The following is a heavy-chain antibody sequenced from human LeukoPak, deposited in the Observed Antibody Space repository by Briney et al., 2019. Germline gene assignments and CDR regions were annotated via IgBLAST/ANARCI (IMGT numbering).Heavy chain of an antibody. D-gene: IGHD5-12*01. V-gene: IGHV4-59*01. CDR3: ARGRYSGYDSPFDY. Sequence: SETLSLTCTASGGSITGYYWSWIRQPPGKGLEWIGYIYYSGSTNYNPSLKSRVTISVDTSKNQFSLKLSSVTAADTAVYYCARGRYSGYDSPFDYWGQGTLVTVSS. CDR2: IYYSGST. CDR1: GGSITGYY. J-gene: IGHJ4*02.